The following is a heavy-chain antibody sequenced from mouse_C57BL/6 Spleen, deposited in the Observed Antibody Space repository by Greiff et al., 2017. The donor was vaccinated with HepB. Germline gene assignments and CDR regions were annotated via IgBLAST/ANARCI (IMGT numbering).Heavy chain of an antibody. CDR3: TAYPPWFAY. V-gene: IGHV6-3*01. CDR2: IRLKSDNYAT. CDR1: GFTFSNYW. J-gene: IGHJ3*01. D-gene: IGHD2-10*01. Sequence: DVKLQESGGGLVQPGGSMKLSCVASGFTFSNYWMNWVRQSPEKGLEWVAQIRLKSDNYATHYAESVKGRFTISRDDSKSSVYLQMNNLRAEDTGIYYCTAYPPWFAYWGQGTLVTVSA.